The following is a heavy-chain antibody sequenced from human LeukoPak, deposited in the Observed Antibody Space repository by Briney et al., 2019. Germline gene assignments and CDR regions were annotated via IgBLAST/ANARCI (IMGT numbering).Heavy chain of an antibody. J-gene: IGHJ4*02. CDR2: MNPNSGNT. Sequence: ASVKVSCKASGYTFTSYGINWVRQATGQGLEWMGWMNPNSGNTGYAQKFQGRVTMTRDTSINTAYMELSSLRSEDTAVYYCATYGDQTLYYSDHWGQGTLVTVSS. CDR3: ATYGDQTLYYSDH. CDR1: GYTFTSYG. V-gene: IGHV1-8*02. D-gene: IGHD4-17*01.